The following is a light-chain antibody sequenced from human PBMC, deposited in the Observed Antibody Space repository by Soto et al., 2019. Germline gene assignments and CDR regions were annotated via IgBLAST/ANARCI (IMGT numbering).Light chain of an antibody. J-gene: IGKJ2*01. CDR3: QQCHSWPLT. Sequence: EIVMTQSPATLSVSPGERATLSCRASQSISTELAWYQQKPGQPPRLLIYSASTRATGVPDRFTGSGSGSEFTLTISGLQSEDFAVYYCQQCHSWPLTFGQGTRLEI. CDR2: SAS. V-gene: IGKV3-15*01. CDR1: QSISTE.